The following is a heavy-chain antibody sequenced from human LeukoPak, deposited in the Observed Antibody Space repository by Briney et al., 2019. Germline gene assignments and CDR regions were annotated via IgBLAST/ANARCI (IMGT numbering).Heavy chain of an antibody. Sequence: PSQTLSLTCTVSGGSISSGGYYWSWIRQHPGKGLEWIGYIYYSGSTYYNPSLKSRVTISVDTSKNQFSLKLSSVTAADTAVSYCARGSIVVVPAAPFDYWGQGTLVTVSS. D-gene: IGHD2-2*01. CDR3: ARGSIVVVPAAPFDY. J-gene: IGHJ4*02. CDR2: IYYSGST. V-gene: IGHV4-31*03. CDR1: GGSISSGGYY.